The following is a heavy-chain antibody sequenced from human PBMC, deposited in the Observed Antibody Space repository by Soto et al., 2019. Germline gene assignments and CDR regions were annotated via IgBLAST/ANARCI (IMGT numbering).Heavy chain of an antibody. CDR1: GHLFNNHW. V-gene: IGHV5-51*01. CDR3: ARGYFDSGHGYDL. J-gene: IGHJ5*02. Sequence: LKISCKGPGHLFNNHWIGWVRQTPGKGLEWMGLIFTRDSETKTSPSFQGHVSFSVDNSINTVYLQWTSLKTTDTGIYFCARGYFDSGHGYDLWGQGTLVTVSS. D-gene: IGHD3-10*01. CDR2: IFTRDSET.